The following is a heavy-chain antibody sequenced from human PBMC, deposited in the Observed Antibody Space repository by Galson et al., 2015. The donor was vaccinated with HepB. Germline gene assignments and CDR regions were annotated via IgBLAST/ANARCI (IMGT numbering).Heavy chain of an antibody. V-gene: IGHV3-21*01. J-gene: IGHJ4*02. Sequence: SLRLSCAASGFTFSSYSMNWVRQAPGKGLEWVSSISSSSSYIYYADSVKGRFTISRDNAKNSLYLQMNSLRAEDTAVYYCARQDELYGDFEVDYWGQGTLVTVSS. CDR3: ARQDELYGDFEVDY. CDR1: GFTFSSYS. CDR2: ISSSSSYI. D-gene: IGHD4-17*01.